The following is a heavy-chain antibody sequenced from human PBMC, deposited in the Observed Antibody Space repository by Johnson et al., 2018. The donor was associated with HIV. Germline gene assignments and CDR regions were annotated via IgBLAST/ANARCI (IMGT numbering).Heavy chain of an antibody. J-gene: IGHJ3*02. V-gene: IGHV3-33*01. CDR3: ARDSPLGRGLDI. Sequence: QVQLVESGGGVVQPGRSVRLYCAASGFIFSTYGMHWVRQAPGKGLEWVAVIWYDGSNKYYADSVKGRFTISRDNSKKTLYLQMNSLRAEDTAVYYCARDSPLGRGLDIWGRGTVVTVSS. CDR2: IWYDGSNK. D-gene: IGHD7-27*01. CDR1: GFIFSTYG.